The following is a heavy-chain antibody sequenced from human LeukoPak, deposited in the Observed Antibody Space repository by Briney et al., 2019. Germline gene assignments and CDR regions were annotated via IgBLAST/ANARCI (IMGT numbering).Heavy chain of an antibody. V-gene: IGHV3-30*18. Sequence: PGRSLRLSCAASGFTFSSYGMHWVRQAPGKGLEWVAVISYDGNNKYYADSVKGRFTISRDNSKNTLYMQMNSLRAEDTAVYYCAKDRYASSGYSLRYYYYGMDVWGQGTTVTVSS. J-gene: IGHJ6*02. CDR2: ISYDGNNK. CDR1: GFTFSSYG. CDR3: AKDRYASSGYSLRYYYYGMDV. D-gene: IGHD3-22*01.